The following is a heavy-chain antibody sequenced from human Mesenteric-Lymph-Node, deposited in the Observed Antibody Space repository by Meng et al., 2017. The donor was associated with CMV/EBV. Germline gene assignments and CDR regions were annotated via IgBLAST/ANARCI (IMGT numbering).Heavy chain of an antibody. D-gene: IGHD3-3*01. J-gene: IGHJ5*02. V-gene: IGHV1-46*01. CDR3: ARDLKVLRFFS. Sequence: ASVKVSCKASGYTFTSYYMHWVRQAPGQGLEWMGIINPSGGSTSYAQKFQGRVTMTRDTSTSTAYMELRSLRSDDTAVYYCARDLKVLRFFSWGQGTLVTVSS. CDR2: INPSGGST. CDR1: GYTFTSYY.